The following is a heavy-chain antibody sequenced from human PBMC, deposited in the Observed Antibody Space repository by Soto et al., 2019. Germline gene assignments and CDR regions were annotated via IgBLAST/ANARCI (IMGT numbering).Heavy chain of an antibody. V-gene: IGHV1-18*01. CDR2: ISAYNGNT. Sequence: QVQLVQSGAEVKKPGASVKVSCKASGYTFTSYGISWVRQAPGQGLEWMGWISAYNGNTNYAQKLQGRVTVTTDTSTSTAYMELRSLSSDDTAVYYCATFNYDILTGYTYYFDYWGQGTLVTVSS. J-gene: IGHJ4*02. D-gene: IGHD3-9*01. CDR3: ATFNYDILTGYTYYFDY. CDR1: GYTFTSYG.